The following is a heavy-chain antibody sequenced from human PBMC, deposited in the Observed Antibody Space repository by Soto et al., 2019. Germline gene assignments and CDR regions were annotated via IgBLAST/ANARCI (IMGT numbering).Heavy chain of an antibody. D-gene: IGHD3-22*01. Sequence: QITLKESGPTLVKPTQTLTLTCTFSGFSLSTSGVGVGWIRQPPGKALEWLALIYWDDDKRYSPSLKSRHTIANDTSKNQVVLTMSNMDPVYTATCYWAHRRVGLVARGPARYYVGYFDLWGRGTLVTVSS. V-gene: IGHV2-5*02. CDR2: IYWDDDK. J-gene: IGHJ2*01. CDR3: AHRRVGLVARGPARYYVGYFDL. CDR1: GFSLSTSGVG.